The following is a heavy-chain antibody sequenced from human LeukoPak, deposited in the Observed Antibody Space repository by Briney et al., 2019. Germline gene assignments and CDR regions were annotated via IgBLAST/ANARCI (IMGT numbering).Heavy chain of an antibody. D-gene: IGHD3-9*01. CDR1: GYTFTSYG. CDR2: ISAYNGNT. V-gene: IGHV1-18*01. J-gene: IGHJ4*02. Sequence: ASVKVSCKASGYTFTSYGISWVRQAPGQGLEWMGWISAYNGNTNYAQKLQGRVTMTTDASTSTAYMELGSLGSDETAVYYCARVDLLTGYYFFDYWGQGTLVTVSS. CDR3: ARVDLLTGYYFFDY.